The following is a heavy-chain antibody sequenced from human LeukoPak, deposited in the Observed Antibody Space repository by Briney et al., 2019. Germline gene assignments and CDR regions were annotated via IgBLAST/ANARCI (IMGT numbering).Heavy chain of an antibody. CDR1: GFTFWTYY. J-gene: IGHJ4*02. D-gene: IGHD4-17*01. CDR3: ARGGFYGLDN. V-gene: IGHV3-7*01. Sequence: GGSLRLSCAASGFTFWTYYISWVRQAPGKGLKWVANIKQDGSEKYYVDSVRGRFTISRDNAKNSLYLQMDSLRAEDTAVYYCARGGFYGLDNWGQGTLVTVSS. CDR2: IKQDGSEK.